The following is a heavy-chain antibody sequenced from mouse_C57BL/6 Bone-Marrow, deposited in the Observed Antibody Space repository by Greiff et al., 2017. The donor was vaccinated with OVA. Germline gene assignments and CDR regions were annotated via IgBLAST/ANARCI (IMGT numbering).Heavy chain of an antibody. CDR3: ARDGACCCGSSSWDD. D-gene: IGHD1-1*01. CDR1: GYTFTSYW. Sequence: VQLQQPGAELVMPGASVKLSCKASGYTFTSYWMHWVKQRPGQGLEWIGEIDPSDSYTNYNQKFKGKSTLTVDKSSSTAYMQLSSLTSEDSAVYYGARDGACCCGSSSWDDWGGGST. J-gene: IGHJ1*01. V-gene: IGHV1-69*01. CDR2: IDPSDSYT.